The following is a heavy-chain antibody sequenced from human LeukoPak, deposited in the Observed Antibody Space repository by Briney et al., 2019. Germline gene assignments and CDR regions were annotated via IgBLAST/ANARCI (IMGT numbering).Heavy chain of an antibody. D-gene: IGHD3-16*02. Sequence: ASVKVSCKASGYTFTSYGISWVRQAPGQGLEWMGWISAYNGNTNYAQKLQGRVTMTTDTSTSTAYMELRSLRSDDTAVYYCARDLGNDYVWGSYRYYPFGYWGQGTLVTVSS. CDR2: ISAYNGNT. CDR1: GYTFTSYG. CDR3: ARDLGNDYVWGSYRYYPFGY. J-gene: IGHJ4*02. V-gene: IGHV1-18*01.